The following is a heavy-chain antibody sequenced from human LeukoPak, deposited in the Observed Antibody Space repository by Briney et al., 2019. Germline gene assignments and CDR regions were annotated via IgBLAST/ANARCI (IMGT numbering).Heavy chain of an antibody. CDR3: ARGDGYDSSGYYYY. CDR1: GYTFTGYY. V-gene: IGHV1-2*02. Sequence: ASVKVSCKASGYTFTGYYMHWVRQAPGQGLEWMGWINPNSGGTNYAQKFQGRVTMTRDTSISTAYMELSRLRSDDTAVYYCARGDGYDSSGYYYYWGQGTLVTVSS. D-gene: IGHD3-22*01. J-gene: IGHJ4*02. CDR2: INPNSGGT.